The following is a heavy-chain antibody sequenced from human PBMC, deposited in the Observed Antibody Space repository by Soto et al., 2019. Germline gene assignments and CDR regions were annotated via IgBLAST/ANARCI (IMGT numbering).Heavy chain of an antibody. V-gene: IGHV3-30-3*01. D-gene: IGHD3-10*01. CDR2: ISYDGSNK. CDR3: ARDMGSQEGVDY. J-gene: IGHJ4*02. Sequence: QVQLVESGGGVVQPGRSLRLSCAASGFTFSSYAMHWVRQAPGKGLEWVAVISYDGSNKYYADSVKGRFTISRDNSKNTLYLQMNSLRAEDTAVYYCARDMGSQEGVDYWGQGTLVTVSS. CDR1: GFTFSSYA.